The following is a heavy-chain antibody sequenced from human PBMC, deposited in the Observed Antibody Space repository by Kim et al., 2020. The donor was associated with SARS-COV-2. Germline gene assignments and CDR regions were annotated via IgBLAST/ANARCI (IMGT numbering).Heavy chain of an antibody. CDR2: INPNSGGT. CDR3: ARGGYCTNGVCSTYYYYGMDV. J-gene: IGHJ6*02. V-gene: IGHV1-2*02. D-gene: IGHD2-8*01. CDR1: GYTFTGYY. Sequence: ASVKVSCKASGYTFTGYYMHWVQQAPGQGLEWMGWINPNSGGTNYAQKFQGRVTMTRDTSISTAYMELSRLRSDDTAVYYCARGGYCTNGVCSTYYYYGMDVWGQGTTVTVSS.